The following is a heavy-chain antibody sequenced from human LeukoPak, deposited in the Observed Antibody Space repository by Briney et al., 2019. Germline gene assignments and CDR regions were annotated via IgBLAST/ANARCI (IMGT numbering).Heavy chain of an antibody. CDR3: ARVNSGSYYFYFDY. CDR2: INHSGST. J-gene: IGHJ4*02. CDR1: GGSFSGYY. D-gene: IGHD1-26*01. V-gene: IGHV4-34*01. Sequence: PSETLSLTRAVYGGSFSGYYWSWIRQPPGKGLEWIGEINHSGSTNYNPSLKSRVTISVDTSKNQFPLNLSSVTAADTAVYYCARVNSGSYYFYFDYWGQGTLVTVSS.